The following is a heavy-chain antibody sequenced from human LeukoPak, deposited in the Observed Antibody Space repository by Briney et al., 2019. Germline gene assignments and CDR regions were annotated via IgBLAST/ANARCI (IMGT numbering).Heavy chain of an antibody. CDR3: SGDFVDYERYYMDV. Sequence: GGSLRLSCGASGFTLYSYWVRCVRQAPGKGLEWVANIKQDGSEKYYVDSVKGRFTISRDNAKNSLYLKMNSLRAEDTPVFYRSGDFVDYERYYMDVWGKGTTVTVSS. CDR2: IKQDGSEK. J-gene: IGHJ6*03. V-gene: IGHV3-7*01. D-gene: IGHD4-17*01. CDR1: GFTLYSYW.